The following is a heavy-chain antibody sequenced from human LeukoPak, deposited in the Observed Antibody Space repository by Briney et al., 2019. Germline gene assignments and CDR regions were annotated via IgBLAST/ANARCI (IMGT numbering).Heavy chain of an antibody. D-gene: IGHD1-26*01. CDR3: ASPLIVGATTVYFDY. V-gene: IGHV3-30-3*01. CDR1: GFTFSSYA. CDR2: ISYDGSNK. J-gene: IGHJ4*02. Sequence: GGSLRLSCAASGFTFSSYAMHWVRQAPGKGLEWVAVISYDGSNKYYADSVKGRFTISRDNSKNTLYLQMNSLRAEDTAVYYCASPLIVGATTVYFDYWGQGTLVTVSS.